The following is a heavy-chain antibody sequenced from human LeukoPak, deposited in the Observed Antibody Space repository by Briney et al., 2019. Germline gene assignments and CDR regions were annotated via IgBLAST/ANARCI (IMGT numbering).Heavy chain of an antibody. CDR1: GGTFSSYA. V-gene: IGHV1-69*06. Sequence: GSSVKVSCKASGGTFSSYAISWVRQAPGQGLEWMGGIIPIFGTANYAQKFQGRVTITADKSTSIAYMELSSLRSEDTAVYYCAREGYCSSTSCPRRSRYFDYWGQGTLVTVSS. D-gene: IGHD2-2*01. CDR2: IIPIFGTA. CDR3: AREGYCSSTSCPRRSRYFDY. J-gene: IGHJ4*02.